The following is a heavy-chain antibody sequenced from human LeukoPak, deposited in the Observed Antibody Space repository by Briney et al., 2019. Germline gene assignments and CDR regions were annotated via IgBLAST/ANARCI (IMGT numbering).Heavy chain of an antibody. CDR2: IYYSGST. J-gene: IGHJ4*02. D-gene: IGHD1-20*01. V-gene: IGHV4-39*01. CDR3: ARQRYNWNDYDY. Sequence: SETLSLTCTVSGGSISSSSYYWGWIRQPPGKGLEWIGSIYYSGSTYYNPSLKSRVTISVDTSKNQFSLKLSSVTAAGTAVYYCARQRYNWNDYDYWGQGTLVTVSS. CDR1: GGSISSSSYY.